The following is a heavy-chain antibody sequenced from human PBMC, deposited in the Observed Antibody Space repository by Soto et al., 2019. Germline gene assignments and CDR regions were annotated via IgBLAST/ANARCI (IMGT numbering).Heavy chain of an antibody. CDR3: APLSVSLSSPYGIHV. J-gene: IGHJ6*02. CDR2: MFYSGLT. CDR1: GYSVTSSDYY. V-gene: IGHV4-39*01. D-gene: IGHD2-2*01. Sequence: SETLSLTCSVSGYSVTSSDYYWAWIRQPPGKGLEWIGSMFYSGLTYYNPSLKSRVTLSVDTSKNQFSVRLNSVTAADTAVYYCAPLSVSLSSPYGIHVWGQGTTVTVYS.